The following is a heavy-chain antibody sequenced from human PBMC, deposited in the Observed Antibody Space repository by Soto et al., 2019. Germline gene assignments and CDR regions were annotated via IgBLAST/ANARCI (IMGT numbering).Heavy chain of an antibody. D-gene: IGHD1-26*01. J-gene: IGHJ5*02. V-gene: IGHV1-18*01. CDR2: ICAYNGNT. CDR1: GYTFTSYG. CDR3: ARRNEFCGSYGPGPRYNWFDP. Sequence: ASVKVSCKASGYTFTSYGISWVRPAPGQGLEWRGWICAYNGNTNYAQKLQGRVTVTTDTSTSTAYMELRSLRSDDTAVYYCARRNEFCGSYGPGPRYNWFDPWGQGPLVTVSS.